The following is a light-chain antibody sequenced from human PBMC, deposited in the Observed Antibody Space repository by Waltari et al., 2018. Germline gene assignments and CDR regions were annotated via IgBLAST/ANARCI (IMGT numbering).Light chain of an antibody. Sequence: SALTQPASVSGSPGQSITISCTGSSSDVGNFNLVSWYQLHPGKAPKLLIFEATKRPSGISYHFSGSKSGNTASLTISGLQAEDEADYFCCSYAGSSSPRLFGGGTKLSVL. CDR2: EAT. CDR1: SSDVGNFNL. CDR3: CSYAGSSSPRL. J-gene: IGLJ3*02. V-gene: IGLV2-23*01.